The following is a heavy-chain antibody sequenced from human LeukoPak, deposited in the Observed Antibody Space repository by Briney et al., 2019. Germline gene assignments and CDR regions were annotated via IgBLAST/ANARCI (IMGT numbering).Heavy chain of an antibody. Sequence: PGGSLRLSCAASGFTFSSYEMNWVRQAPGKGLEWVSSISSSSSYIYYADSVKGRFTFSRDNAKNSLSLQMNSLRAEDTAVYYCARDGEVGVGRWFDPWGQGTLVTVSS. CDR2: ISSSSSYI. V-gene: IGHV3-21*01. J-gene: IGHJ5*02. D-gene: IGHD1-26*01. CDR3: ARDGEVGVGRWFDP. CDR1: GFTFSSYE.